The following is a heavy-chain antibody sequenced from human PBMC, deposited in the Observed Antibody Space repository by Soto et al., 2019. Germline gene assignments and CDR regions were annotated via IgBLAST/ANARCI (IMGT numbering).Heavy chain of an antibody. CDR2: VSAYNGNR. Sequence: ASVKVSCKASGYRFNSYGITWVRQAPGYGLEWVGWVSAYNGNRNYAQKLQDRVTMTTDTSTSTAYMELRSLRSDDTAVYYCARDKGYYFSSSGYRSYYFDYWGQGTLVTVSS. D-gene: IGHD3-3*01. CDR3: ARDKGYYFSSSGYRSYYFDY. J-gene: IGHJ4*02. CDR1: GYRFNSYG. V-gene: IGHV1-18*04.